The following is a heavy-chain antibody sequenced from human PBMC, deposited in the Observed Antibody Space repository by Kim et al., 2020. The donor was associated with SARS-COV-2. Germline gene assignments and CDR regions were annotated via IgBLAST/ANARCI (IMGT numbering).Heavy chain of an antibody. V-gene: IGHV4-31*02. CDR3: ARLQVELPPYYFDY. J-gene: IGHJ4*02. Sequence: YNPPRKSRLTISGETSKNQFSLRLSSVTAADTAVYYCARLQVELPPYYFDYWGQGTLVTVSS. D-gene: IGHD3-10*01.